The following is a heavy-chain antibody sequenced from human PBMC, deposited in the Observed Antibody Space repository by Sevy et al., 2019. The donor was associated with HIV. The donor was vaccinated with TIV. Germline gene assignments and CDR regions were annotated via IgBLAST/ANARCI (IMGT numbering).Heavy chain of an antibody. CDR1: GFTFSDYY. CDR2: ISSSGSTI. V-gene: IGHV3-11*01. J-gene: IGHJ6*02. D-gene: IGHD5-18*01. Sequence: GGSLRLSCAASGFTFSDYYMSWIRQAPGKGLEWVSYISSSGSTIYYADSVKGRFTISRDNAKNSLYLQMNSLRAEDTAVYYCARCGVGLKLWGNDNYYGMDVWGQGTTVTVSS. CDR3: ARCGVGLKLWGNDNYYGMDV.